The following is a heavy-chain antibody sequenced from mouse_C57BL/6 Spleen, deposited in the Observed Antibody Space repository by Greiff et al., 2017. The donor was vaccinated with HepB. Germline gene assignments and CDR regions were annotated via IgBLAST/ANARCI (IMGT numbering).Heavy chain of an antibody. CDR2: IYPGDGDT. CDR1: GYAFSSYW. J-gene: IGHJ1*03. Sequence: QVQLQQSGAELVKPGASVKISCKASGYAFSSYWMNWVKQRPGKGLEWIGQIYPGDGDTNYNGKFKGKATLTADKSSSTAYMQLSSLTSEDSAVYFCARMGVTTVEGWYFDVWGTGTTVTVSS. D-gene: IGHD1-1*01. CDR3: ARMGVTTVEGWYFDV. V-gene: IGHV1-80*01.